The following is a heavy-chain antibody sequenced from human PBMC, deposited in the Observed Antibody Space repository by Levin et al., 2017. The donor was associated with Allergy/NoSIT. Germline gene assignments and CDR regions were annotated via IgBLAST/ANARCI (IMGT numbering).Heavy chain of an antibody. Sequence: SCPTLVKPTQTLTLTCTFSGFSLSSYGVGVGWIRQPPGKALEWLAVIYWDDDKRYSPSLKSRLTITKDTSKDQVVLTMTNMDTVDTATYYCAQRGSWAGNNWDTGYLDYWGQGTLVTVSS. V-gene: IGHV2-5*02. CDR2: IYWDDDK. CDR1: GFSLSSYGVG. CDR3: AQRGSWAGNNWDTGYLDY. D-gene: IGHD1-1*01. J-gene: IGHJ4*02.